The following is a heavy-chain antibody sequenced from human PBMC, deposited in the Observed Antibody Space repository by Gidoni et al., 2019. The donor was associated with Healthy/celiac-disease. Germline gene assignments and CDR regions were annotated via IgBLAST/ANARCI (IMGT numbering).Heavy chain of an antibody. CDR2: IYYSGST. CDR3: ARESAQTRIVGANDAFDI. Sequence: QVQLQESGPGLVKPSQTLSLTCPCSGGSISSGDYYWCWIRQPPGKGLEWIGYIYYSGSTYYNPSLKSRVTISVDTSKNQFSLKLSSVTAADTAVYYCARESAQTRIVGANDAFDIWGQGTMVTVSS. D-gene: IGHD1-26*01. CDR1: GGSISSGDYY. V-gene: IGHV4-30-4*01. J-gene: IGHJ3*02.